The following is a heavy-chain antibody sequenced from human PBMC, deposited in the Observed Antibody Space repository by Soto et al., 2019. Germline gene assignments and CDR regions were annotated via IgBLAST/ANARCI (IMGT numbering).Heavy chain of an antibody. V-gene: IGHV3-33*01. CDR1: GFTFSSYG. J-gene: IGHJ6*02. Sequence: VGSLRLSCAASGFTFSSYGRHWVRQAPDKGLEWVAVIWYDGSNKYYADSVKGRFTISRDNSKNTLYLQMNSLRAEDTAVYYCARDRTMGRITMMRTGMDVWGQGTTVTVSS. D-gene: IGHD3-22*01. CDR3: ARDRTMGRITMMRTGMDV. CDR2: IWYDGSNK.